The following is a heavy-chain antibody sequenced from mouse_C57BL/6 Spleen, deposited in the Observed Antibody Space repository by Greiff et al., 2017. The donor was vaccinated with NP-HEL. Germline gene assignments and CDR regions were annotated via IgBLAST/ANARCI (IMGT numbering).Heavy chain of an antibody. CDR2: IYPGDGDT. J-gene: IGHJ2*01. Sequence: VQLQESGAELVKPGASVKISCKASGYAFSSYWMNWVKQRPGKGLEWIGQIYPGDGDTNYNGKFKGKATLTADQSSSTAYMQLSSLTSEDSAVYFCARAGNGYSFYWGQGTTLTVSS. D-gene: IGHD2-3*01. CDR1: GYAFSSYW. V-gene: IGHV1-80*01. CDR3: ARAGNGYSFY.